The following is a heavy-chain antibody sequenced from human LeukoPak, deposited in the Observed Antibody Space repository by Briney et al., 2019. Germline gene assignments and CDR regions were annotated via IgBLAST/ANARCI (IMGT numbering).Heavy chain of an antibody. CDR2: IYPGDSDT. J-gene: IGHJ3*02. D-gene: IGHD3-22*01. V-gene: IGHV5-51*01. CDR3: ARDTSSGYYYDAFDI. CDR1: GYSFTSFW. Sequence: PGESLKISCKGSGYSFTSFWIGWVRQMPGKGLEWMGIIYPGDSDTRYSPSFQGQVTISADKSITTAYLPWSSLKASDTAMYYCARDTSSGYYYDAFDIWGQGTMVTVSS.